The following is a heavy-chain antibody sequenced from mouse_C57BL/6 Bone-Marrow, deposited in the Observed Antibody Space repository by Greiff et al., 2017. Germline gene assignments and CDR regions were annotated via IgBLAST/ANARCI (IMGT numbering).Heavy chain of an antibody. CDR1: GYTFTSYW. CDR2: IYPGSGST. V-gene: IGHV1-55*01. CDR3: ARGAWYYGSSSDY. J-gene: IGHJ2*01. Sequence: QVHVKQPGAELVKPGASVKMSCKASGYTFTSYWITWVKQRPGQGLEWIGDIYPGSGSTNYNEKFKSKATLTVDTSSSTAYMQLSSLTSEDSAVYYCARGAWYYGSSSDYWGQGTTLTVSS. D-gene: IGHD1-1*01.